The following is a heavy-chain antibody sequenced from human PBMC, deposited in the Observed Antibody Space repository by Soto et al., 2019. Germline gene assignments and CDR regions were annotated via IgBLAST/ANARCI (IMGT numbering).Heavy chain of an antibody. CDR2: ISGSGGST. CDR1: GFTFSSYA. CDR3: AKDYGSGSYYRGDAFDI. D-gene: IGHD3-10*01. Sequence: EVQLLESGGGLVQPGGSLRLSCAASGFTFSSYAMSWVRQAPGKGLEWVSAISGSGGSTYYADSVKGRFTISRDNSKNTLYLQMNSLRAEDTAVYYCAKDYGSGSYYRGDAFDIWGQGTMVTVSS. V-gene: IGHV3-23*01. J-gene: IGHJ3*02.